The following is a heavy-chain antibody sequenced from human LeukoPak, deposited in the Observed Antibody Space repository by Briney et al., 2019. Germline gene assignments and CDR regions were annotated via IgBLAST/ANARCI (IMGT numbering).Heavy chain of an antibody. CDR3: VRGPSFYYYYYDMDV. V-gene: IGHV3-74*01. D-gene: IGHD6-6*01. J-gene: IGHJ6*02. CDR2: VDAHGGSR. CDR1: GFTFSNYW. Sequence: GGSLRLSCAGSGFTFSNYWMYWVRQAPGKGLVWVSHVDAHGGSRTYADSVKGRFTISRDSDKKTMYLQMSSLRAEDTAVYYCVRGPSFYYYYYDMDVWGQGPRSPSP.